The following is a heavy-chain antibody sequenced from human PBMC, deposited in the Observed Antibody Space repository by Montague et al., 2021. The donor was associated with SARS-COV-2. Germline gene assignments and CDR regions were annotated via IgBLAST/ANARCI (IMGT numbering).Heavy chain of an antibody. D-gene: IGHD2-15*01. CDR3: AREPAVSGEYYFDH. V-gene: IGHV3-66*01. J-gene: IGHJ4*02. Sequence: SLRLSCAVSGFTVGNYYMSWVRQAPGKGLEWVSVIYIGGITYYADSVKGRFVTSRDNSQNMLSLQMNSLRAEDTALYYCAREPAVSGEYYFDHWGQGTLVTVSS. CDR2: IYIGGIT. CDR1: GFTVGNYY.